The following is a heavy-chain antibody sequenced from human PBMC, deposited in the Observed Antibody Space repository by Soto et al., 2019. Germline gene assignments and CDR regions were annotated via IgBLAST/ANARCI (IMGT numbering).Heavy chain of an antibody. CDR1: GGSISSGGYS. CDR2: IYHSGST. CDR3: PRVPAY. V-gene: IGHV4-30-2*01. Sequence: SETLSLSCTVSGGSISSGGYSWSWFRQPPGKGLEWIGYIYHSGSTYYNPSLKSRVTISVDRSKNQFSLKLSSVTAADTAVYYCPRVPAYWGQGTLVTVAS. J-gene: IGHJ4*02.